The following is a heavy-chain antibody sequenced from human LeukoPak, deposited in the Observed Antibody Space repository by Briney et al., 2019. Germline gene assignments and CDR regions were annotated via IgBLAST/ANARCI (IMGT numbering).Heavy chain of an antibody. CDR1: GASISSYY. CDR2: IYISGST. V-gene: IGHV4-4*07. J-gene: IGHJ4*02. Sequence: PSETLSLTCSVSGASISSYYWSWIRQPAGKGLEWIGRIYISGSTNYNPSLKSRVTISVDTSKNQFSLKLSSVTAADTAVYYCARLSSSWYLGHFDYWGQGTLVTVSS. D-gene: IGHD6-13*01. CDR3: ARLSSSWYLGHFDY.